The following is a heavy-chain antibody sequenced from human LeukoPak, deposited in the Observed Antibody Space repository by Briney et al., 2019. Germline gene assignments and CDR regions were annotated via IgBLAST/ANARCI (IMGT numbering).Heavy chain of an antibody. D-gene: IGHD5-24*01. Sequence: PSETLSLTCTVSGGSISSSSYFWGWIRQPPEKGLEWIGSVFYTGDTYYSPSLKSRVTLSVDTSKNHFSLRLTSVTAADAAVYYCARVLRDGHNAPFDNWGQGTLVTVSS. CDR1: GGSISSSSYF. CDR2: VFYTGDT. J-gene: IGHJ4*02. V-gene: IGHV4-39*01. CDR3: ARVLRDGHNAPFDN.